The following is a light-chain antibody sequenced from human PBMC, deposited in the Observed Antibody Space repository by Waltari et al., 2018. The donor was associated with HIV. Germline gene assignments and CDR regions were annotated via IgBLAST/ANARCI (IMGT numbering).Light chain of an antibody. CDR2: ADA. CDR3: TTWDDRLNGVV. CDR1: ITNSGGSN. V-gene: IGLV1-44*01. Sequence: QSVLTQQPSASGTPGQRVTISCAGSITNSGGSNVNWYQQFSRAAPKLLIYADAQRPSGVPDRFSGSKSGTSSSLVISGLQSEDEADYYCTTWDDRLNGVVFGGGTRLTVV. J-gene: IGLJ2*01.